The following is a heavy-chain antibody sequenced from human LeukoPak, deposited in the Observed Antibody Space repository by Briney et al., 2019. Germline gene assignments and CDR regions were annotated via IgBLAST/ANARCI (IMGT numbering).Heavy chain of an antibody. J-gene: IGHJ3*02. CDR1: RYSISSGYY. CDR3: ASTLITMKVVVTWNAFDI. CDR2: IYHSGST. Sequence: PSETLSLTCTVSRYSISSGYYWGWIRQPPGKGLEWIGSIYHSGSTYYNPSLKSRVTIPVDTSKNQFSLKLSSVTAADTAVYYCASTLITMKVVVTWNAFDIRGQGTMVTVSS. D-gene: IGHD3-22*01. V-gene: IGHV4-38-2*02.